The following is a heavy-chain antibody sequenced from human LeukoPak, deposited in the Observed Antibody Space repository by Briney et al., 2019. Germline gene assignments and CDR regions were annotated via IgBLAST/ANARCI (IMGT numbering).Heavy chain of an antibody. D-gene: IGHD1-26*01. Sequence: GGSLRLSCAASGFTFSSYGMSWVRQAPGKGLQWVSAFSGSGGSTYYADSVKGRFTISRDNSKNTLYLQVNSLRAEDTAVYSCAKDRVGALLYFDSWGQGTLVTVSS. J-gene: IGHJ4*02. CDR1: GFTFSSYG. V-gene: IGHV3-23*01. CDR3: AKDRVGALLYFDS. CDR2: FSGSGGST.